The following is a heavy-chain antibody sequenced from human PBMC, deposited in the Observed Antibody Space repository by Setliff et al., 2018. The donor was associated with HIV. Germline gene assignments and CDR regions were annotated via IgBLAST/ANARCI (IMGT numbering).Heavy chain of an antibody. CDR3: TADLPDSAPYCFDY. J-gene: IGHJ4*02. CDR2: IDPTSAYT. CDR1: GFTFNTYT. V-gene: IGHV3-23*01. Sequence: SLRLSCAVSGFTFNTYTMAWVRQAPGKELEWVSAIDPTSAYTYYAAPVKGRFTISRDDSKNVVSLQMDSLKTEDTAVYYCTADLPDSAPYCFDYWGQGALVTVSS. D-gene: IGHD2-15*01.